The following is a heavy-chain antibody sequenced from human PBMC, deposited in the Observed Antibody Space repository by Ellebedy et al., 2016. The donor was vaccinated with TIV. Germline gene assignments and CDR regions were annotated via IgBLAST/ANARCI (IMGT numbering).Heavy chain of an antibody. V-gene: IGHV3-48*01. CDR2: ISSSSSTI. CDR3: AKRMGSSSWYVNYYYYGMDV. Sequence: GESLKISXAASGFTFSSYSMNWVRQAPGKGLEWVSYISSSSSTIYYADSVKGRFTISRDNAKNSLYLQMNSLRAEDTAVYYCAKRMGSSSWYVNYYYYGMDVWGQGTTVTVSS. D-gene: IGHD6-13*01. CDR1: GFTFSSYS. J-gene: IGHJ6*02.